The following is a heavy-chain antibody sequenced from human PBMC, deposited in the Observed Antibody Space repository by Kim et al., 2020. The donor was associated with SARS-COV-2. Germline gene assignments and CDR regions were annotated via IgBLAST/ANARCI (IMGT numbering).Heavy chain of an antibody. J-gene: IGHJ6*02. CDR3: ARDGGLSRGGATWDYYYYYGMDV. CDR2: ISSSGSTI. D-gene: IGHD1-26*01. V-gene: IGHV3-11*04. Sequence: GGSLRLSCAASGFTFSDYYMSWIRQAPGKGLEWVSYISSSGSTIYYADSVKGRFTISRDNAKNSLYLQMNSLRAEDTAVYYCARDGGLSRGGATWDYYYYYGMDVWGQGTTVTVPS. CDR1: GFTFSDYY.